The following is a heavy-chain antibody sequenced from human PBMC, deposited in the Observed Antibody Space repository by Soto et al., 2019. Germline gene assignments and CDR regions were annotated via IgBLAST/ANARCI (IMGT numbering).Heavy chain of an antibody. D-gene: IGHD2-21*01. J-gene: IGHJ4*02. CDR2: ISESGSP. V-gene: IGHV4-4*02. CDR1: GGSIRSSDW. CDR3: AREVSGVQAFDY. Sequence: QLQLQESGPGLVKPSGTLSLTCAVSGGSIRSSDWWNWVRQPPGKGLEWIGEISESGSPNYNPSLKSRVTISMDKANKYFSLKLDSVPAADTAVYYCAREVSGVQAFDYWGQGTLVTVSS.